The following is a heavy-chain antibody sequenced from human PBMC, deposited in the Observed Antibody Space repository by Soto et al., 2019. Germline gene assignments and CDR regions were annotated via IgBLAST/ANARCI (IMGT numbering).Heavy chain of an antibody. V-gene: IGHV4-59*11. CDR1: GGSLTDHY. CDR3: ARGNDWKSSTFDI. CDR2: VYYSGAT. Sequence: QVQLQESGPGLVKPSETLSLTCTVAGGSLTDHYWNWFRQSPGRGLQWIEYVYYSGATSYNPSLTSRVTMTVDTSKNQFSLKLRSVTAADTAVYFCARGNDWKSSTFDIWGQGTMVSVSS. J-gene: IGHJ3*02. D-gene: IGHD2-21*01.